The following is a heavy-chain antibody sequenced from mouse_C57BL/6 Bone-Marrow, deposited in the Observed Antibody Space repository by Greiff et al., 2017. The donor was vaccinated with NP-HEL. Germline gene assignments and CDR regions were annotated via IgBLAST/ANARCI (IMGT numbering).Heavy chain of an antibody. D-gene: IGHD2-1*01. J-gene: IGHJ3*01. Sequence: VQLQQPGAELVKPGASVKLSCKASGYTFTSYWMHWVKQRPGQGLEWIGMIHPNSGSTNYNEKFKSKATLTVDKSSSTAYMQLSSLTSEDSAVYYCAVYYGNSWFAYWGQGTLVTVSA. CDR3: AVYYGNSWFAY. V-gene: IGHV1-64*01. CDR1: GYTFTSYW. CDR2: IHPNSGST.